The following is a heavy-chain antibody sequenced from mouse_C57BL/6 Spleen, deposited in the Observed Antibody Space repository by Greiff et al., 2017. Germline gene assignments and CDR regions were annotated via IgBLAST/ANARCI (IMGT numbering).Heavy chain of an antibody. CDR2: IHPNSGST. J-gene: IGHJ4*01. CDR3: ARRCNYYYAMAY. V-gene: IGHV1-64*01. Sequence: VQLQQSGAELVKPGASVKLSCKASGYTFTSYWMHWVKQRPGQGLEWIGMIHPNSGSTNYNEKFKSKATLTVDKSSSTAYLHLSSLTSDDAAVYYCARRCNYYYAMAYWGQGTSVTVSS. D-gene: IGHD2-1*01. CDR1: GYTFTSYW.